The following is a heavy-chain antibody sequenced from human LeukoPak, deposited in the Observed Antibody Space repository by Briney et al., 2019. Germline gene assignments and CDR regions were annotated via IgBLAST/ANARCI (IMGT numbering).Heavy chain of an antibody. Sequence: GGSLRLSCAAPGFTFSNYALNWVRQAPGKGLEWVSGISSSGGTTYYADSVKGRFTISRDNSKNTLYLQMNSLRAEDTAVYYCAKSGCSSTSCYSILSGWLDPWGQGTLVTVSS. J-gene: IGHJ5*02. CDR2: ISSSGGTT. V-gene: IGHV3-23*01. CDR1: GFTFSNYA. CDR3: AKSGCSSTSCYSILSGWLDP. D-gene: IGHD2-2*02.